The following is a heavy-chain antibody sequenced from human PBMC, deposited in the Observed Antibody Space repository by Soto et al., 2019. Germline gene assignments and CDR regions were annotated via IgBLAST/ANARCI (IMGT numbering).Heavy chain of an antibody. CDR2: MNPNSGNT. Sequence: ASLKVCCRASGYTVTRYDINWVRQATGQGLEWMGWMNPNSGNTGYAQKFQGRVTMTRNTSISTAYMELSSLRSEDTAVYYCATTRQKYYDILNAYFDSWGQGSLVTVSS. J-gene: IGHJ4*02. CDR3: ATTRQKYYDILNAYFDS. CDR1: GYTVTRYD. V-gene: IGHV1-8*01. D-gene: IGHD3-9*01.